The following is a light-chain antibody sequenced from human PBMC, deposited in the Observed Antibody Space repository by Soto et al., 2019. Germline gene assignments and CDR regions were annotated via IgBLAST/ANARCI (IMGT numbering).Light chain of an antibody. J-gene: IGKJ5*01. CDR2: GAS. V-gene: IGKV3-20*01. Sequence: EVVLTQSPGTLSLNTGTRATLSCRASQSLSASYIAWYQQRPGQAPRLLIYGASSGAAGVPGRFSGSGSGTDFTLTISRLEPEDFAVYYCEQFATSPSFGQGTRLEIK. CDR3: EQFATSPS. CDR1: QSLSASY.